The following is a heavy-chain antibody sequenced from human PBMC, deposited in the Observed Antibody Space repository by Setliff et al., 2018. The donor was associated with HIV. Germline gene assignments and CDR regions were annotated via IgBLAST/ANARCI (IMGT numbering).Heavy chain of an antibody. Sequence: PSETLSLTCAVSGGSISSGRYSWSWIRQPPGKGLEWIGYMYEGDSTNYNPSLKSRVTISQDTSKNQFSLKLSSVTAADTAVYYCARSTVLLWFGEGYYFDSWGQGTLVTVSS. D-gene: IGHD3-10*01. CDR1: GGSISSGRYS. J-gene: IGHJ4*02. CDR2: MYEGDST. V-gene: IGHV4-30-2*01. CDR3: ARSTVLLWFGEGYYFDS.